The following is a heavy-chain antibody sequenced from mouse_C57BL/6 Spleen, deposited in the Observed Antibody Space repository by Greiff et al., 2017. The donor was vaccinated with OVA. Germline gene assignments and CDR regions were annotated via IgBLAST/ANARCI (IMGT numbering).Heavy chain of an antibody. CDR3: TPYDSNYFDV. CDR2: IDPETGGT. CDR1: GYTFTDYE. Sequence: VQLQQSGAELVRPGASVTLSCKASGYTFTDYEMHWVKQTPVHGLEWIGTIDPETGGTASNQKFKGKAILTAAKSSSTAYMELRSLTSEDSAVYYCTPYDSNYFDVWGTGTTVTVSS. V-gene: IGHV1-15*01. D-gene: IGHD2-5*01. J-gene: IGHJ1*03.